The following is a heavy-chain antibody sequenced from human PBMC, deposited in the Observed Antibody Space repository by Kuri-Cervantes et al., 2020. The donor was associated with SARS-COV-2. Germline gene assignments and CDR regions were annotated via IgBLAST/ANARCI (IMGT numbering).Heavy chain of an antibody. CDR2: IYYSGST. CDR1: GGSISSGGYY. J-gene: IGHJ4*02. CDR3: ARVDCSSTSRYSDY. Sequence: SETLSLTCTVSGGSISSGGYYWSWIRQPPGKGLEWIGYIYYSGSTYYNPSLKSRVTISVDTSKNQFSLKLSSVTAADTAVYYCARVDCSSTSRYSDYWGQGTLVTVSS. D-gene: IGHD2-2*02. V-gene: IGHV4-30-4*08.